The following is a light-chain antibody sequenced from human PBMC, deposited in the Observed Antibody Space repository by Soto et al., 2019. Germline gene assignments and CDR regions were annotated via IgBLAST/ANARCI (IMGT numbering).Light chain of an antibody. CDR2: GAS. J-gene: IGKJ3*01. CDR3: QQYGSSPCT. V-gene: IGKV3-20*01. Sequence: EIVLTQSPGTLSLSPGERATLSCRASQSVSSSYLAWYQQKPGQAPRLLIYGASSRATGIPDRFSGSGSGTDFILTISRLEPEDFAVYYCQQYGSSPCTFGPGTKVDIK. CDR1: QSVSSSY.